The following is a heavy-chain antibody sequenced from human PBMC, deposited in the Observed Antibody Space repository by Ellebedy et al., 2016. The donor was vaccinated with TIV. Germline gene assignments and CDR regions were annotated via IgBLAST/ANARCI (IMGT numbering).Heavy chain of an antibody. CDR2: IYSAGTT. J-gene: IGHJ4*02. Sequence: GGSLRLXCAASGFTVSSNYMSWVRQAPGKGLEWVSLIYSAGTTYYADSVKGRFTISRDTSKNTLYLQMNSLRAEDTAVYYCARVRYSGYDRYFDYWGQGTLVTVSS. CDR3: ARVRYSGYDRYFDY. V-gene: IGHV3-53*01. D-gene: IGHD5-12*01. CDR1: GFTVSSNY.